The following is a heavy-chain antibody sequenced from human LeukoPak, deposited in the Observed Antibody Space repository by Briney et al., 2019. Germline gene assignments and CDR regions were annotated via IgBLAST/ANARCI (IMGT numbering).Heavy chain of an antibody. D-gene: IGHD3-3*01. CDR3: ARSPSQYYDFWSGYQQWDY. J-gene: IGHJ4*02. CDR1: GSTFSSYA. Sequence: SVKVSCKASGSTFSSYAISWVRQAPGQGLEWMGGIIPIFGTANYAQKFQGRVTITTDESTSTAYMELSSLRSEDTAVYYCARSPSQYYDFWSGYQQWDYWGQGTLVTVSS. CDR2: IIPIFGTA. V-gene: IGHV1-69*05.